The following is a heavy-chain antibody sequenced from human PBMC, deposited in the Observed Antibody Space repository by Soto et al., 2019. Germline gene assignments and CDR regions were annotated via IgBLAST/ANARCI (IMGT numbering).Heavy chain of an antibody. CDR1: GYTLTELS. J-gene: IGHJ4*02. Sequence: ASVKVSCKVSGYTLTELSMHWVREAPGKGLEWMGGFDPEDGETIYAQKFQGRVTMTEDTSTDTAYMELSSLRSEDTAVYYCATLPPRGYSGYDYYFDYWGQGTLVTVSS. D-gene: IGHD5-12*01. CDR2: FDPEDGET. V-gene: IGHV1-24*01. CDR3: ATLPPRGYSGYDYYFDY.